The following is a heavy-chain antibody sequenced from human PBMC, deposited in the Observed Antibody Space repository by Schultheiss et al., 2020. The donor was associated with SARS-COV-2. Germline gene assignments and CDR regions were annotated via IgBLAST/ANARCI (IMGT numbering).Heavy chain of an antibody. J-gene: IGHJ4*02. CDR1: GFTFSDYY. V-gene: IGHV3-11*01. Sequence: GESLKISCAASGFTFSDYYMSWIRQAPGKGLEWVSYISSSGSTIYYADSVKGRFTISRDNSKNTLYLQMNSLRAEDTAVYYCAKDSQQFDYWGQGTLVTVSS. D-gene: IGHD2-2*01. CDR2: ISSSGSTI. CDR3: AKDSQQFDY.